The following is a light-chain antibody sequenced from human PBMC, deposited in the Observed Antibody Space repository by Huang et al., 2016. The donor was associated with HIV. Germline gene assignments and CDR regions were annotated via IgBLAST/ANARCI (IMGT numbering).Light chain of an antibody. Sequence: IQMTQSPTSLSASVGDRVFISCRTSQNVGTYLNWYQQKPGQAPKLLISSASTLHSGVPSRFSGGGSGTVFTLTIRGLQFDDFATYFCQQSYGALSSFGPGTRLVIK. CDR1: QNVGTY. CDR3: QQSYGALSS. CDR2: SAS. J-gene: IGKJ5*01. V-gene: IGKV1-39*01.